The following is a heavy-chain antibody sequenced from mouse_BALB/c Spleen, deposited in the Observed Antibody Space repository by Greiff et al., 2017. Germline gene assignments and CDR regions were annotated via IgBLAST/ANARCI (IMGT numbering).Heavy chain of an antibody. CDR2: INPDSSTI. CDR3: ARPEKYGNYRFAY. J-gene: IGHJ3*01. D-gene: IGHD2-10*02. Sequence: EVKLMESGGGLVQPGGSLKLSCAASGFDFSRYWMSWVRQAPGKGLEWIGEINPDSSTINYTPSLKDKFIISRDNAKNTLYLQMSKVRSEDTALYYCARPEKYGNYRFAYWGQGTLVTVSA. V-gene: IGHV4-1*02. CDR1: GFDFSRYW.